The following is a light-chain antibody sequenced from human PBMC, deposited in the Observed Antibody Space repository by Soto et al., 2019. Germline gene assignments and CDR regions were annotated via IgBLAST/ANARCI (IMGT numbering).Light chain of an antibody. V-gene: IGKV3-11*01. Sequence: EIVLTQSPATLSLSPGGRATLSCRGSRSVGLSLAWYQQKPGQAPRLLIYDASERASGIPARFSGSGSGTDFTLTISSLEPEDFAVYYCQQRTSWPPWTFGQGTKVDIK. CDR1: RSVGLS. J-gene: IGKJ1*01. CDR2: DAS. CDR3: QQRTSWPPWT.